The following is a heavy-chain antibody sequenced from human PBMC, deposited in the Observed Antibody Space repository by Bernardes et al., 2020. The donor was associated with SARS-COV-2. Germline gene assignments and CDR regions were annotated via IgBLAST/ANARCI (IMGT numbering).Heavy chain of an antibody. CDR2: INHSGST. V-gene: IGHV4-34*01. CDR3: ARGGRMITMIVVASFLDY. J-gene: IGHJ4*02. D-gene: IGHD3-22*01. Sequence: SETLSLTCAVYGGSFSGYYWSWIRQPPGKGLEWIGEINHSGSTNYNPSLKSRVTISVDTSKNQFSLKLSSVTAADTAVYYCARGGRMITMIVVASFLDYWGQGTLVTVSS. CDR1: GGSFSGYY.